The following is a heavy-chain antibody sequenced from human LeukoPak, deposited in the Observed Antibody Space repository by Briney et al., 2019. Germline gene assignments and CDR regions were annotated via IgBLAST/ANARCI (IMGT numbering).Heavy chain of an antibody. CDR1: GFPFSSYA. CDR2: ISGSGGGT. Sequence: PGGSLRLSCAASGFPFSSYAMKWVRQAPGKGLEWVSGISGSGGGTYYADSAKGRFTISRDNSKNTLYLQMNSLRAEDAAVYYCAKAPVTSCRGAYCYPFDYWGQGTLVTVSS. V-gene: IGHV3-23*01. J-gene: IGHJ4*02. CDR3: AKAPVTSCRGAYCYPFDY. D-gene: IGHD2-21*01.